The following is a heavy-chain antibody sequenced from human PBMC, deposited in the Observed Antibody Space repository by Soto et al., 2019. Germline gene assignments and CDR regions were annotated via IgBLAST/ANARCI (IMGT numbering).Heavy chain of an antibody. J-gene: IGHJ6*02. D-gene: IGHD1-7*01. Sequence: PGGSLRLSCAASGFTFSSYSMNWVRQAPGKGLEWVSSISSSSSYIYYADSVKGRFTISRDNAKNSLYLQMNSLRAEDTAVYYWSDGRVESWSWLLLELPTLGLDVWGQGTTVTSP. CDR1: GFTFSSYS. CDR2: ISSSSSYI. CDR3: SDGRVESWSWLLLELPTLGLDV. V-gene: IGHV3-21*01.